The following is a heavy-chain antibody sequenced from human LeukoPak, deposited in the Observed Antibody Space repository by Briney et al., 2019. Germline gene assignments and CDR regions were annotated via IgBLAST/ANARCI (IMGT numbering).Heavy chain of an antibody. J-gene: IGHJ4*02. D-gene: IGHD1-26*01. Sequence: ASVKVSCKASGGTFSSYAISWVRQAPGQGLEWMGRIIPILGIANYAQKFQGRVTITADKLTSTAYMELSSLRSEDTAVYYCARASLSGSYGPFDYWGQGTLVTVSS. CDR2: IIPILGIA. CDR1: GGTFSSYA. CDR3: ARASLSGSYGPFDY. V-gene: IGHV1-69*04.